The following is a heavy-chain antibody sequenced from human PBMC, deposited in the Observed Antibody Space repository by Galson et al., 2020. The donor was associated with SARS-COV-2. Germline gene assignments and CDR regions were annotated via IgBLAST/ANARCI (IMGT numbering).Heavy chain of an antibody. CDR1: GFTFSSYG. Sequence: GESLKISCASSGFTFSSYGMHWVRQAPGTGLERVAVIGYDGSNKYYADSVKGRSTISRDNSKNTLYLQMNSLRAADTAVYYCAKDLPSGWDEDAFDIWSQGRMVTVSS. J-gene: IGHJ3*02. CDR2: IGYDGSNK. D-gene: IGHD6-19*01. V-gene: IGHV3-33*06. CDR3: AKDLPSGWDEDAFDI.